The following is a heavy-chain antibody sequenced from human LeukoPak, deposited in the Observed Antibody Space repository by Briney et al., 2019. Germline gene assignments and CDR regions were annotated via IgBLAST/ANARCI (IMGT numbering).Heavy chain of an antibody. Sequence: SQTLSLTCAISGDSVSSNSVTWNWIRQSPSRGLEWLGRTYYRSTWYNDYAASVRGRITVNPDTSKNQFSLHLNSVTPEDTAVYYCARRLTQYDCFDPWGQGILVTVSS. J-gene: IGHJ5*02. CDR2: TYYRSTWYN. CDR3: ARRLTQYDCFDP. CDR1: GDSVSSNSVT. V-gene: IGHV6-1*01. D-gene: IGHD2-2*01.